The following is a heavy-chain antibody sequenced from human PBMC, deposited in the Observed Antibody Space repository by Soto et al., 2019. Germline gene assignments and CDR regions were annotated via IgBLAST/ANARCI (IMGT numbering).Heavy chain of an antibody. Sequence: PGGSLRLSCASSGFTFSNYWMSWVRQAPGKGLEWVANIKQDGSEKYYVDSVKGRFTISRDNAKNSLYLQMNSLRAEDTAVYYCARDLASTTIPNYWGQRTLVTVSS. V-gene: IGHV3-7*04. J-gene: IGHJ4*02. CDR2: IKQDGSEK. CDR1: GFTFSNYW. D-gene: IGHD4-17*01. CDR3: ARDLASTTIPNY.